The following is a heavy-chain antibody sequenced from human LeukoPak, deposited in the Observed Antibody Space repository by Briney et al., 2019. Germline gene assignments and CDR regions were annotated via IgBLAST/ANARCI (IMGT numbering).Heavy chain of an antibody. CDR1: GGSFSGYY. V-gene: IGHV4-34*01. J-gene: IGHJ4*02. Sequence: PSETLSLTCAVYGGSFSGYYWSWIRQPPGKGLEWIGEINHSGSTNYNPSLKSRVTISVDTSKNQFSLKLSPVTAADTAVYYCARVRGNIVATIFHYYFDYWGQGTLVTVSS. D-gene: IGHD5-12*01. CDR2: INHSGST. CDR3: ARVRGNIVATIFHYYFDY.